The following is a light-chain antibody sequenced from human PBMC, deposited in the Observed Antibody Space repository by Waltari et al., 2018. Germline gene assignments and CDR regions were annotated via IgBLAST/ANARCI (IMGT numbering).Light chain of an antibody. CDR3: SSYTSSSTLV. CDR2: DVS. Sequence: QSALTLPVSVSGSPGQSTTISRTGTRRDFGRYNYVPWYQQHPGKAPKLMIFDVSNRPSGVSNRFSGSKSGNTASLTISGLQAEDEADYYCSSYTSSSTLVFGGGTKLTVL. V-gene: IGLV2-14*03. CDR1: RRDFGRYNY. J-gene: IGLJ3*02.